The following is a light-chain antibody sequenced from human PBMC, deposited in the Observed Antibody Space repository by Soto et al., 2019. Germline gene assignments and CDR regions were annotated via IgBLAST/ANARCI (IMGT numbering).Light chain of an antibody. V-gene: IGKV3-20*01. CDR1: ESVTDY. J-gene: IGKJ5*01. CDR3: QQYGSSPRT. Sequence: EFLLTQSPGTLSLSPGERGTLSYRASESVTDYLAWYQQKPGQAPRLLVYDVSNRATGIPDRFSGSGSATDFTLTITRLEPEDFAVYYCQQYGSSPRTFGQGTRLEIK. CDR2: DVS.